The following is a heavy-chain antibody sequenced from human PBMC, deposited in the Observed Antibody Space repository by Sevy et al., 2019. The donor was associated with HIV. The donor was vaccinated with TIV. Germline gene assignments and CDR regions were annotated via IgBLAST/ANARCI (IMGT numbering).Heavy chain of an antibody. CDR1: GFTFSSYW. J-gene: IGHJ4*02. V-gene: IGHV3-7*01. D-gene: IGHD3-16*01. Sequence: GGSLRLSCAASGFTFSSYWMSWVRQAPGKGLEWVATMKEDGSERNYVDSVKGRFTISRDNAKNTLYLQMNSLRVEDTAVYYCVKDFGGPTDYWGQGTLVTVSS. CDR2: MKEDGSER. CDR3: VKDFGGPTDY.